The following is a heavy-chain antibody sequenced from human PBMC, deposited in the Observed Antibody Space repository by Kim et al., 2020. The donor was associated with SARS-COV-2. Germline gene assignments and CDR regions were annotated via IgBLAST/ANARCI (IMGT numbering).Heavy chain of an antibody. CDR1: GFYFSTFS. V-gene: IGHV3-23*01. Sequence: GGSLRLSCVASGFYFSTFSMGWVRQTPGKALEWVSCLTDAGETTYYADSVKGRFTLSRDNSRNTIYLQMNSLRAEDTAIYYCAKDVRGYDGCYYFEYWGRGTLLTVAS. CDR2: LTDAGETT. CDR3: AKDVRGYDGCYYFEY. J-gene: IGHJ4*02. D-gene: IGHD5-12*01.